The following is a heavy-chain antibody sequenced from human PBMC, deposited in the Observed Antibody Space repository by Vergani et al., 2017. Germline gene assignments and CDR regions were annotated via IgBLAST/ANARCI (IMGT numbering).Heavy chain of an antibody. CDR3: VHSPCVVRGYSNGIYYYYYFGCDV. D-gene: IGHD3-10*01. CDR1: GFPPTTSGEG. J-gene: IGHJ6*02. CDR2: IFWNADK. Sequence: QITLKESGPALVKPTQTLTLTSPFPGFPPTTSGEGVGWIRQPPGKALEWLAVIFWNADKSSIPSLKPRLTITKDNSKNQVVLTVTNMDPVDTPTYYCVHSPCVVRGYSNGIYYYYYFGCDVCGQGTAVTVCS. V-gene: IGHV2-5*01.